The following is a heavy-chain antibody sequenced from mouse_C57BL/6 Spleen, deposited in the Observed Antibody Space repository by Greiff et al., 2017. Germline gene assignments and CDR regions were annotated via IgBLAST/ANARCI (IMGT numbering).Heavy chain of an antibody. J-gene: IGHJ4*01. CDR1: GYTFTDYY. CDR2: INPNNGGT. V-gene: IGHV1-26*01. D-gene: IGHD2-5*01. CDR3: ARSYSNLYYAMDY. Sequence: EVQLQQSGPELVKPGASVKISCKASGYTFTDYYMNWVKQSHGKSLEWIGDINPNNGGTSYNQKFKGKATLTVDKSSSTAYMGLRSLTSEDSAVYYCARSYSNLYYAMDYWGQGTSVTVSS.